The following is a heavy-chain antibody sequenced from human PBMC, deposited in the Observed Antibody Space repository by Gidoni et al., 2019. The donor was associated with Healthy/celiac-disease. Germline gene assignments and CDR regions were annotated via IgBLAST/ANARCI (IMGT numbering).Heavy chain of an antibody. CDR2: ISYDGSNK. CDR1: GFTFSSYG. J-gene: IGHJ4*02. V-gene: IGHV3-30*18. CDR3: AKISTVTMVKDY. D-gene: IGHD4-17*01. Sequence: VQLVESGGGVVQPGRSLRLSCAASGFTFSSYGMHWVRQAPGKGLEWVAVISYDGSNKYYEDSVKGRFTISRDNSKNTLYLQMNSLRAEDTAVYYCAKISTVTMVKDYWGQGTLVTVSS.